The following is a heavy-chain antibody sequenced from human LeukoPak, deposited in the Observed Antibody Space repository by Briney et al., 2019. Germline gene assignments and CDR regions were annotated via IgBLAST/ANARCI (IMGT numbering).Heavy chain of an antibody. D-gene: IGHD5-18*01. CDR3: ATYRQVLLPFES. CDR1: GFTFSDYY. J-gene: IGHJ4*02. V-gene: IGHV3-11*01. Sequence: PGGSLRLSCAASGFTFSDYYMSWIRQPPGKGLEWVSSIFPSGGEIHYADSVRGRFTISRDNSKSTLSLQMNSLRVEDTAIYYCATYRQVLLPFESWGQGTLVTVSS. CDR2: IFPSGGEI.